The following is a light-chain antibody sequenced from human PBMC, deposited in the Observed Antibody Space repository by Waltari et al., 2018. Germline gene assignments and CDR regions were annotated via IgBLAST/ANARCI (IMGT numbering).Light chain of an antibody. V-gene: IGKV3-15*01. Sequence: ETVMTQSPATVSVSPGERAALSCRASQSVSSNVAWYQQKPGQAPRLLIYDASTRATGIPVRFSGSGSGTDFTPTISSLQSEDFAIYYCQQYNNWPPYTFGQGTKLEI. J-gene: IGKJ2*01. CDR3: QQYNNWPPYT. CDR1: QSVSSN. CDR2: DAS.